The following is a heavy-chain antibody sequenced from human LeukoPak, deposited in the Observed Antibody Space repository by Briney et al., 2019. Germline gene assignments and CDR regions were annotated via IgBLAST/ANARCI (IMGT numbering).Heavy chain of an antibody. D-gene: IGHD2-2*01. Sequence: KSSETLSLTCTVSGGSISSYYWSWIRQPPGKGLEWIGYIYYSGSTNYNPSLKSRVTISVDTSKNQFSLKLSSVTAADTAVYYCAREGGGGSTDAFDIWGQGTMVTVSS. CDR2: IYYSGST. CDR3: AREGGGGSTDAFDI. J-gene: IGHJ3*02. V-gene: IGHV4-59*01. CDR1: GGSISSYY.